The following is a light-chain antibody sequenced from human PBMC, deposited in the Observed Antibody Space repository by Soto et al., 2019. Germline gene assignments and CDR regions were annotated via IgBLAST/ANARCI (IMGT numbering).Light chain of an antibody. CDR3: QQYNTYPWT. CDR1: RDVGSD. V-gene: IGKV1-17*01. J-gene: IGKJ1*01. CDR2: AAS. Sequence: QMTQSPSSLSASVGEKIIITCRASRDVGSDVSWYQQKPGQAPKLLIYAASNLYTGVPSRFSGSASGTEFTLTISSLQPDDFTTYYCQQYNTYPWTFGQGTKVDIK.